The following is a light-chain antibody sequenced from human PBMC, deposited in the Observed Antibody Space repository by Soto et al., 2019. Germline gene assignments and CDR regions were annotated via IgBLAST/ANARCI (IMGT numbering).Light chain of an antibody. CDR3: LRYGYSPPAYT. V-gene: IGKV3-20*01. CDR2: GAS. J-gene: IGKJ2*01. Sequence: EIVLTQSPGTVSLSPGERATLSCRASQSVSSRNLAWYRQKPGQAPSLLIFGASNRATGIPDRFSGSGSGTDFTLTISRLEPEDCAVYYCLRYGYSPPAYTVGQGTKLHIK. CDR1: QSVSSRN.